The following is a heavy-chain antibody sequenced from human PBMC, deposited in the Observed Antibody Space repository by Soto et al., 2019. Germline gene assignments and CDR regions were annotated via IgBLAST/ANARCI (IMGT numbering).Heavy chain of an antibody. V-gene: IGHV4-39*01. D-gene: IGHD2-2*01. CDR2: IYYSGST. Sequence: PSETLSLTCTVSGGSISSSSYYWGWIRQPPGKGLEWIGGIYYSGSTYYNPSLKSRVTISVDTSKNQFSLKLSSVTAADTAVYYCARATLPAAHQQSYNWFDPWGQGTLVTVSS. CDR1: GGSISSSSYY. CDR3: ARATLPAAHQQSYNWFDP. J-gene: IGHJ5*02.